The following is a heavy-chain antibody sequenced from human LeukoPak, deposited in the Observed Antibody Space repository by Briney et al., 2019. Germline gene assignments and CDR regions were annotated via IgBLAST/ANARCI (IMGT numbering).Heavy chain of an antibody. J-gene: IGHJ4*02. CDR3: AKDWKPVVGATFDY. Sequence: GGSLRLSCAASGFTFSSYGMSWVRQAPGKGLEWVSAISGSGGSTYYADSVKGRFTISRDNSKNTLYLQMNSLRAEDTAVYYCAKDWKPVVGATFDYWGQGTLVTVSS. CDR2: ISGSGGST. V-gene: IGHV3-23*01. CDR1: GFTFSSYG. D-gene: IGHD1-26*01.